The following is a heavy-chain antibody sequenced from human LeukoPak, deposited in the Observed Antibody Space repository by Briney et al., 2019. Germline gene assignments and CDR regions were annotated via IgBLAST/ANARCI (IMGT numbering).Heavy chain of an antibody. CDR3: ALALFGESRDGLDI. V-gene: IGHV3-15*01. CDR2: IISEIEGGTT. J-gene: IGHJ3*02. Sequence: GGSLRLSCAASGFTLTNDFMTWVRHAPGKGLERVCRIISEIEGGTTDHAASVTGRFATSRAESTNTLFLQMNSLRNEDTAVYYCALALFGESRDGLDIWGRGSMVVVSS. D-gene: IGHD3-10*02. CDR1: GFTLTNDF.